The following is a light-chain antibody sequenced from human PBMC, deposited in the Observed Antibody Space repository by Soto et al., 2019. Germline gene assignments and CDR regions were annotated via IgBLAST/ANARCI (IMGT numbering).Light chain of an antibody. J-gene: IGKJ1*01. CDR2: DAS. CDR3: QQYDNLPWT. V-gene: IGKV1-33*01. CDR1: QDIRKY. Sequence: DIQMTQSPSSLSASVGDRVTITCQARQDIRKYLNWYQQKPGKAPKLLIYDASNLETGVTSRFSGSGSGTDYTFTISSLQPEDIATYYCQQYDNLPWTFGQGTKVEIK.